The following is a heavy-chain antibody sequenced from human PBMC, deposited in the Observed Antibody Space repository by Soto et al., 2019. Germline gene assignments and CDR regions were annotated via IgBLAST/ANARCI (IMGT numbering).Heavy chain of an antibody. D-gene: IGHD6-13*01. Sequence: PSETLSLTCTVSGGSISSYYWSWIRQPPGKGLEWIGYIYYSGSINYNPSLKSRVTISVGTSKNQFSLKLSSVTAADTAVYYCARGLHLGIAAAAPSFDYWGQGTLLTVSS. V-gene: IGHV4-59*01. CDR2: IYYSGSI. CDR1: GGSISSYY. J-gene: IGHJ4*02. CDR3: ARGLHLGIAAAAPSFDY.